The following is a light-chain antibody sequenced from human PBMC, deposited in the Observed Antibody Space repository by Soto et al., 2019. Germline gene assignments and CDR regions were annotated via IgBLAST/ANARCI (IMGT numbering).Light chain of an antibody. CDR3: QQYYGTPYT. J-gene: IGKJ2*01. CDR1: QSVLYSSNNKKY. V-gene: IGKV4-1*01. Sequence: DIVMTQSPDSLAVSLGERATINCKSSQSVLYSSNNKKYLAWYQQKPGQPPKLLIYWASSRESGVPDRFSGSGSGTDFTRTISSLQAEDVAVYYCQQYYGTPYTFGQGTKLEIK. CDR2: WAS.